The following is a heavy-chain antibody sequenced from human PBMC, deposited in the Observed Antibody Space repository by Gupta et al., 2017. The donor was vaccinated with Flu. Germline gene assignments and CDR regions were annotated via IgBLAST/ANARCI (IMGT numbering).Heavy chain of an antibody. V-gene: IGHV3-48*03. CDR3: ANIGEVRGVIGLGN. CDR2: ISRSASTT. D-gene: IGHD3-10*01. J-gene: IGHJ4*02. Sequence: EVQLVESGGGLVQPGGSLRLSCAASGFTFSNYEMNWVRQAPGKGLEWVSFISRSASTTYYADSVRGRFTISRDNAKNSLYLQMDSLRVDDSAIYYCANIGEVRGVIGLGNWGQGTLVTVSS. CDR1: GFTFSNYE.